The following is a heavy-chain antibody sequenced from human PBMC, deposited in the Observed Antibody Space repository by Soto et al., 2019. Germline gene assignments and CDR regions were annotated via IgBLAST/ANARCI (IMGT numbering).Heavy chain of an antibody. CDR2: ITGGGEKT. J-gene: IGHJ4*02. CDR1: GFNFNNYV. CDR3: AKDQSRGTTLSYPDF. D-gene: IGHD3-10*01. V-gene: IGHV3-23*01. Sequence: VQLLESGGGSVQSGGSQSLSCVVSGFNFNNYVMTWVRQAPGKGLEWVSGITGGGEKTYHADSVKGRFTISRDNSKNTLYLQMKSLRTDDTAVYFCAKDQSRGTTLSYPDFWGRGTLVSVPP.